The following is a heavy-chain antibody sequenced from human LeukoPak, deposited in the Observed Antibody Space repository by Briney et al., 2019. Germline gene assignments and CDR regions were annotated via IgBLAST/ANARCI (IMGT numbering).Heavy chain of an antibody. CDR3: ARHRGYYDSRGDGYYLDY. V-gene: IGHV4-39*01. J-gene: IGHJ4*02. Sequence: SETLSLTCTVSGGSISSSDYYWGWIRQPPGKGLEWIGRIFYSGSTYYNPSLKSRVTISVDTSKNQFSLKLRSVTAADTALYYCARHRGYYDSRGDGYYLDYWGQGTLVTVSS. CDR1: GGSISSSDYY. CDR2: IFYSGST. D-gene: IGHD3-22*01.